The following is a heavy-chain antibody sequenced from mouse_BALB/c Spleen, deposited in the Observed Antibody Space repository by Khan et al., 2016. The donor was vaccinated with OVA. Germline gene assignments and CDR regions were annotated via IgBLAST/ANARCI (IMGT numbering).Heavy chain of an antibody. CDR2: INPSNGYT. CDR1: GYTFTSYT. D-gene: IGHD2-14*01. V-gene: IGHV1-4*01. J-gene: IGHJ3*01. CDR3: VRDGAYHRNDGWFAY. Sequence: QVQLQQSGAELARPGASVKMSCKASGYTFTSYTIHWKKKRPGQGLEWIGYINPSNGYTNYNQKFKDKATLTTDKSSTTAYLQLSSLTSDDSAVYSGVRDGAYHRNDGWFAYWGQGTLVTVSA.